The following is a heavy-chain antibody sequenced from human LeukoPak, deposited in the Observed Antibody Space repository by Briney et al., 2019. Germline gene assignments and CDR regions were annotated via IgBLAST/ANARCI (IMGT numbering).Heavy chain of an antibody. CDR3: ARHLWIQPTYYYGMDV. CDR1: GYTFTSYG. V-gene: IGHV1-69*13. J-gene: IGHJ6*02. CDR2: IIPIFGTA. Sequence: SVKVSCKASGYTFTSYGISWVRQAPGQGLEWMGGIIPIFGTANYAQKFQGRVTITADESTSTAYMELSSLRSEDTAVYYCARHLWIQPTYYYGMDVWGQGTTVTVSS. D-gene: IGHD5-18*01.